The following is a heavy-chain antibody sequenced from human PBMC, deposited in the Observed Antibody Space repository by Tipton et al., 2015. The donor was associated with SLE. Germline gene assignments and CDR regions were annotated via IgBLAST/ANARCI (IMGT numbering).Heavy chain of an antibody. CDR1: GGSFSGYY. J-gene: IGHJ5*02. Sequence: TLSLTCDVYGGSFSGYYWSWIRQHPGKGLEWIGYTYYSGSPYYNPSLKSRVTISLDMSKNQFSLRLSSVTAADTAVYYCPIYYHDSTGLHWFDPWGQGTLVTVSS. V-gene: IGHV4-31*11. CDR2: TYYSGSP. CDR3: PIYYHDSTGLHWFDP. D-gene: IGHD3-22*01.